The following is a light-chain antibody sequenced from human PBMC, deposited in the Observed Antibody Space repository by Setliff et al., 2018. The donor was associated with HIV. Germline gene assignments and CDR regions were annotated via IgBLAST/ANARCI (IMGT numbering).Light chain of an antibody. CDR3: SSYSINNLYV. CDR2: NVD. Sequence: QSALAQPASVSGSPGQSITISCTGTSSDIGSSNFVSWYQQHPGKAPKVMIYNVDKRPSGVPNRFSGSKSGNTASLTISGLQTEDEADYYCSSYSINNLYVFATGTKVTVL. J-gene: IGLJ1*01. V-gene: IGLV2-14*03. CDR1: SSDIGSSNF.